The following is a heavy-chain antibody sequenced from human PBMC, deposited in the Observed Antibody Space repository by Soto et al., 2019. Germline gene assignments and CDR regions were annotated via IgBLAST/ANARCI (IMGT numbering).Heavy chain of an antibody. D-gene: IGHD6-19*01. J-gene: IGHJ4*02. CDR2: INHSGST. Sequence: QVQLQQWGAGLLKPSETLSLTCAVYGGSFSGYYWSWIRQPPGKGLEWIGEINHSGSTNYNPSLKSRVTISVDTSKNQFSLKLSSVTAADTAVYYCARGLNPGIAVAEDYWGQGTLVTVSS. V-gene: IGHV4-34*01. CDR1: GGSFSGYY. CDR3: ARGLNPGIAVAEDY.